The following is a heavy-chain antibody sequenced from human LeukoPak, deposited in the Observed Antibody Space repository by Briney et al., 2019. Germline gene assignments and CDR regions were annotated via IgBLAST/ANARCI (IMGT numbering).Heavy chain of an antibody. CDR2: ISYDGSNK. CDR3: ARALLWFGVFDY. Sequence: GGSLRLSCVASGFTFSSYGMHWVRQAPGKGLEWVAVISYDGSNKYYADSVKGRFTISRDNSKNTLYLQMNSLRAEDTAVYYCARALLWFGVFDYWGQGTLVTVSS. J-gene: IGHJ4*02. D-gene: IGHD3-10*01. CDR1: GFTFSSYG. V-gene: IGHV3-30*03.